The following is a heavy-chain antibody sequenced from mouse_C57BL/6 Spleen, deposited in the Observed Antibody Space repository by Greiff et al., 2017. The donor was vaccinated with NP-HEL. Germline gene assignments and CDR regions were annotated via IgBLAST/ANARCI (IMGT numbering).Heavy chain of an antibody. CDR2: IYPSDSET. V-gene: IGHV1-61*01. CDR3: ANGYYEGFAY. CDR1: GYTFTSYW. J-gene: IGHJ3*01. Sequence: VQLQQPGAELVRPGSSVKLSCKASGYTFTSYWMDWVKQRPGQGLEWIGNIYPSDSETHYNQKFKDKATLTVDKSSSTAYMQLSSLTSEDSAVYYCANGYYEGFAYWGQGTLVTVSA. D-gene: IGHD2-3*01.